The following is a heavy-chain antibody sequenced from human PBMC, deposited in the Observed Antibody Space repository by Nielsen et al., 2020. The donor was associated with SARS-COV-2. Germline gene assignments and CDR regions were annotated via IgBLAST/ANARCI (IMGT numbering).Heavy chain of an antibody. CDR3: ARGYCSGGSCYSGPYYYYGMDV. CDR2: IWYDGSNK. D-gene: IGHD2-15*01. Sequence: GESLKISCAASGFTFSSYGMHWVRQAPGKGLEWVAVIWYDGSNKYYADSVKGRFTISRDNSKNTLYLQMNSLRAEDTAVYYCARGYCSGGSCYSGPYYYYGMDVWGQGTTVTVSS. CDR1: GFTFSSYG. J-gene: IGHJ6*02. V-gene: IGHV3-33*01.